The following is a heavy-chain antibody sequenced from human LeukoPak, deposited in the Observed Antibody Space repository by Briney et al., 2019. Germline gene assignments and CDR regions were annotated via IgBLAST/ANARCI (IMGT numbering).Heavy chain of an antibody. V-gene: IGHV3-30*02. CDR1: GFTFSSYG. CDR2: IRYDGSNK. Sequence: GGSLRLSCAASGFTFSSYGMHWVRQAPGKGLEWVAFIRYDGSNKYYADSVKGRFTISRDNSKNTLYLQMNSLRAEDTAVYCCAKDPPGLYYFDYWGQGTLVTVSS. CDR3: AKDPPGLYYFDY. J-gene: IGHJ4*02.